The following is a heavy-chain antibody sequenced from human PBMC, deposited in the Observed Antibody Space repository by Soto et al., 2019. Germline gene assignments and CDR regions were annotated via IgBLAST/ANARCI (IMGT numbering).Heavy chain of an antibody. D-gene: IGHD3-10*01. J-gene: IGHJ6*02. CDR3: ARGHYGSGSYYNYYYYGMDV. CDR2: IYPGDSDT. CDR1: GNSFTGYW. V-gene: IGHV5-51*01. Sequence: PGESLKISCKGSGNSFTGYWIGWVRQMPGKGLEWMGIIYPGDSDTRYSPPFQGQVTISADKSISTAYLHWSSLKASDTAMYYCARGHYGSGSYYNYYYYGMDVWGQGTTVTVSS.